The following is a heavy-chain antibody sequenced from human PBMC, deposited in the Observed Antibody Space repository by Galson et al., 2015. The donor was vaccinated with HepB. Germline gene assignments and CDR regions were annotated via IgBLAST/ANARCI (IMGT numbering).Heavy chain of an antibody. Sequence: SLRLSCAASGFTFSSYPMHWVRQAPGKGLEWVAVISYDGSNKYYADSVKGRFTISRDNSKKTLYVQMNSLRAEDTAVYCCARDRGTIFGVENWFDPWGQGTLVTVSS. J-gene: IGHJ5*02. CDR3: ARDRGTIFGVENWFDP. CDR2: ISYDGSNK. V-gene: IGHV3-30-3*01. D-gene: IGHD3-3*01. CDR1: GFTFSSYP.